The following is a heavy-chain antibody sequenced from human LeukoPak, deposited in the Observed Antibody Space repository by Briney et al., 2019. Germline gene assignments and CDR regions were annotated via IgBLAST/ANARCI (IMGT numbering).Heavy chain of an antibody. J-gene: IGHJ4*02. Sequence: GGSLGLSCTASGFTLSRHAMHWVRQAPGKGLEWVANIKQDGSEKYYVDSVKGRFTISRDNAKNSLYLQMNSLRAEDTAVYYCARGSYYDFWSGYLDYWGQGTLVTVSS. CDR2: IKQDGSEK. V-gene: IGHV3-7*01. CDR1: GFTLSRHA. D-gene: IGHD3-3*01. CDR3: ARGSYYDFWSGYLDY.